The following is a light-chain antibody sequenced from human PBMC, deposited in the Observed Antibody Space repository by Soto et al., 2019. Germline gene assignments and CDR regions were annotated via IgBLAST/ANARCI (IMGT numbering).Light chain of an antibody. Sequence: EIVLAQSPGTLSLSPGESATLSCRASQSVSSSFLAWYQQKAGQAPRLLIYGASRRATGIPDRFSGSGSGTDFTLTISRLEPEDFAVYYCQQYVSSLWTFGQGTKVDI. CDR2: GAS. J-gene: IGKJ1*01. CDR3: QQYVSSLWT. CDR1: QSVSSSF. V-gene: IGKV3-20*01.